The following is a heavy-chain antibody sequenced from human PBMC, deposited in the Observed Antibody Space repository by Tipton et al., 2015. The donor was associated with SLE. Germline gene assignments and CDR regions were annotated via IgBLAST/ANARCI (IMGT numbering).Heavy chain of an antibody. V-gene: IGHV4-38-2*01. CDR3: ARGMRYCSGGSCYGCSFDV. CDR1: GYSISSGYY. D-gene: IGHD2-15*01. Sequence: TLSLTCAVSGYSISSGYYWGWIRQPPGKGLEWIAYIYHSGSTYYNPSLTSRVTISVDTSKNQFSLTLSSVTAADTAVYYCARGMRYCSGGSCYGCSFDVWGQGTMVTVSS. J-gene: IGHJ3*01. CDR2: IYHSGST.